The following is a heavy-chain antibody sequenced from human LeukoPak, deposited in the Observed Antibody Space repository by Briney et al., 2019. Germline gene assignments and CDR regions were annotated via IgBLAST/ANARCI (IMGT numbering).Heavy chain of an antibody. CDR3: ARDYGDSDY. Sequence: ASVKVSCKASGGTFSSYAISWVRQAPGQGLEWMGRIIPILGIANYAQKLQGRVTITADKSTSTAYMELSSLRSEDTAVYYCARDYGDSDYWGQGTLVTVSS. CDR1: GGTFSSYA. D-gene: IGHD4-17*01. V-gene: IGHV1-69*04. J-gene: IGHJ4*02. CDR2: IIPILGIA.